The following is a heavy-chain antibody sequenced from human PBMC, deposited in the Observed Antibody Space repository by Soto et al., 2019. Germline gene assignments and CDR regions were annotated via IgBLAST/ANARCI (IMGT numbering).Heavy chain of an antibody. D-gene: IGHD6-13*01. CDR3: ARDRQQLVADAFDI. CDR1: GFTFSSYG. J-gene: IGHJ3*02. Sequence: QVQLVESGGGVVQPGRSLRLSCAASGFTFSSYGMHWVRQAPGKGLEWVAVIWYDGSNKYYADSVKGRFTIYRDNSKNTLYLQMNSLRAEDTAVYYCARDRQQLVADAFDIWGQGTMVTVSS. V-gene: IGHV3-33*01. CDR2: IWYDGSNK.